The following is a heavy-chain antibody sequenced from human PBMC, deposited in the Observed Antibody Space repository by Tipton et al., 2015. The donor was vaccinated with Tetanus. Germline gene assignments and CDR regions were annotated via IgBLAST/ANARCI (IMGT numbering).Heavy chain of an antibody. Sequence: LRLSCTVSGGSVSRGDYFWSWIRQPPGKGLEWIGNIYTSGRPNYTPSLKSRAPSSSDASRNPFSLTLRSVTAADTSLYWCAREREASVTSPWPYYCYLLVVWVRVTAVTVSS. CDR1: GGSVSRGDYF. D-gene: IGHD4-17*01. CDR2: IYTSGRP. J-gene: IGHJ6*02. CDR3: AREREASVTSPWPYYCYLLVV. V-gene: IGHV4-61*08.